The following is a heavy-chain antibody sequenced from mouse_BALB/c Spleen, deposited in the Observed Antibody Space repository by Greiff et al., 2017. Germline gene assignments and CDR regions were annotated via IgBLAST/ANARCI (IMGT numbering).Heavy chain of an antibody. D-gene: IGHD2-1*01. CDR1: GYSITSGYY. CDR3: VDGNWRNWYFDV. J-gene: IGHJ1*01. Sequence: EVKLVESGPGLVKPSQSLSLTCSVTGYSITSGYYWNWIRQFPGNKLEWMGYISYDGSNNYNPSLKNRISITRDTSKNQFFLKLNSVTTEDTATYYCVDGNWRNWYFDVWGAGTTVTVSS. V-gene: IGHV3-6*02. CDR2: ISYDGSN.